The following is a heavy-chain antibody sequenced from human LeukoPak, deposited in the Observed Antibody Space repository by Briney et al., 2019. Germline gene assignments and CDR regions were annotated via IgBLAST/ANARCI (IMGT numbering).Heavy chain of an antibody. Sequence: ASVKVSCKTSGYFFNNFGITWVRQEPGQGLEGMGWIIAYNGNTHYAQNLRDRLTTTTDASTNSAHMEMRSPRSDETAVYYCARDRLGGDLTGESLYWGQGTRVTVSS. D-gene: IGHD1-14*01. V-gene: IGHV1-18*01. CDR3: ARDRLGGDLTGESLY. CDR1: GYFFNNFG. CDR2: IIAYNGNT. J-gene: IGHJ4*02.